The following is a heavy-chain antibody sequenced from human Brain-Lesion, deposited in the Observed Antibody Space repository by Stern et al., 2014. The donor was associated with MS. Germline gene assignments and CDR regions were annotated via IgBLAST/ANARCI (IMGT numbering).Heavy chain of an antibody. CDR1: GGSVSSTSYA. CDR3: AGEEDIRYCSGGSCTGNWFDP. Sequence: VQLVESGPGLVKPSETLSLTCTVAGGSVSSTSYAWAWIRQPPGKGLEWIGTIYYSGNTYYSPSLKSRLHISLDTSKNPFSPQLRSGTAADTAVYYCAGEEDIRYCSGGSCTGNWFDPWGKGTLVTVSS. J-gene: IGHJ5*02. V-gene: IGHV4-39*01. D-gene: IGHD2-15*01. CDR2: IYYSGNT.